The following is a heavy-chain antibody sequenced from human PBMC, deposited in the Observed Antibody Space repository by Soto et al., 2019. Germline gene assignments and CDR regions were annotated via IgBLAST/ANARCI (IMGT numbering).Heavy chain of an antibody. CDR2: IIPIFGTA. D-gene: IGHD3-22*01. CDR3: ARSFRSYYDSSGRPYYYYGMDV. Sequence: SVKVSCKASGGTFSSYAISWVRQAPGQGLEWMGGIIPIFGTANYAQKFKGRVTITADKSTSTAYMELSSLRSEDTAVYYCARSFRSYYDSSGRPYYYYGMDVWGQGTTVTVS. CDR1: GGTFSSYA. J-gene: IGHJ6*02. V-gene: IGHV1-69*06.